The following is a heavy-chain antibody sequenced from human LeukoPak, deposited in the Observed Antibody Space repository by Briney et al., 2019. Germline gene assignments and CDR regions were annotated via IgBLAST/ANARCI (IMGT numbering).Heavy chain of an antibody. V-gene: IGHV3-43*01. CDR1: GFTLDDNS. Sequence: GGSLRLSCAASGFTLDDNSIYWVRQPPGKGLEWVSLISWNGAATYYADSVRGRFTVSRDNSKKSTFMEMNSLITEDSAMYYCAKVARNSSWPYFEHWGQGTQVTVSS. D-gene: IGHD3-9*01. CDR3: AKVARNSSWPYFEH. CDR2: ISWNGAAT. J-gene: IGHJ1*01.